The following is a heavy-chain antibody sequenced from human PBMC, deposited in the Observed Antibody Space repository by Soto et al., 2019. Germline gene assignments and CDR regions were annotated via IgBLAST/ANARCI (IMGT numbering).Heavy chain of an antibody. V-gene: IGHV4-31*03. CDR3: ARARLRAVYAFDI. CDR2: LYYSGST. J-gene: IGHJ3*02. CDR1: GGSVSSGAYY. Sequence: QVQLQESDAGLVKASQTLSLTCTVSGGSVSSGAYYWIWIRQRPGKGLEWIGYLYYSGSTYSSPSLKSRLSISLVTSKNQFSLRLSSVTAADTAMYDCARARLRAVYAFDIWGQGTIVTVSS. D-gene: IGHD5-12*01.